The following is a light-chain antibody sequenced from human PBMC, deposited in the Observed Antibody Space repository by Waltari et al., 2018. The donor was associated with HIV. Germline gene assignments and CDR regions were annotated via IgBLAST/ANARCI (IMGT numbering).Light chain of an antibody. V-gene: IGLV1-47*01. Sequence: QSVLTQPLSASGTPGQRVTISCSGCRSPIGDLSVSWYTHLPGAAPKLLIYATNQRPSGVPDRFSGSRSGTSASLAISGLRSEDEAVYSCAVWDDSLRGGVFGGGTKLTVL. CDR3: AVWDDSLRGGV. CDR2: ATN. J-gene: IGLJ3*02. CDR1: RSPIGDLS.